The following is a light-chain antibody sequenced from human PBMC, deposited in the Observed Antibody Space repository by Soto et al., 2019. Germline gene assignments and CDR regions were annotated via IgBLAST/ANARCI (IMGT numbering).Light chain of an antibody. V-gene: IGKV1-33*01. J-gene: IGKJ5*01. CDR1: QDISNY. Sequence: DLQMTQSPSSLSASVGDRVTITCQASQDISNYLNWHQQKPGKAPKLLIYDESNLETGVPSRFSGSGSGTDFTFTISSLQPEDIATYYCQQYDNLPITFGQGTRLEIK. CDR3: QQYDNLPIT. CDR2: DES.